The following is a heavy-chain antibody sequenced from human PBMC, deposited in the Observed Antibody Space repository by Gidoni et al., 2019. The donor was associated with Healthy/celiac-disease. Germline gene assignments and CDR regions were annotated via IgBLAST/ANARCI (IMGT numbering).Heavy chain of an antibody. CDR3: ARGGGYCSGGSCYGVDYFDY. CDR2: ITPILGIA. J-gene: IGHJ4*02. CDR1: GGTFSSYT. D-gene: IGHD2-15*01. V-gene: IGHV1-69*02. Sequence: QVQLVQSGAEVKKPGSSVKVSCKASGGTFSSYTISWVRQAPGQGLEWMGRITPILGIANYAHKFQGRVTITADKSTSTAYMELSSLRSEDTAVYYCARGGGYCSGGSCYGVDYFDYWGQGTLVTVSS.